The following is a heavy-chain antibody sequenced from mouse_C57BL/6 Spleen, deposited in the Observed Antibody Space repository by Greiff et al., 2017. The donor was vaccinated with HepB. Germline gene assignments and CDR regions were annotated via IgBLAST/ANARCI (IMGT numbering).Heavy chain of an antibody. CDR1: GYTFTSYW. CDR3: AREHYATASRGFAY. V-gene: IGHV1-72*01. J-gene: IGHJ3*01. Sequence: QVHVKQPGAELVKPGASVKLSCKASGYTFTSYWMHWVKQRPGRGLEWIGRIDPNSGGTKYNEKFKSKATLTVDKPSSTAYMQLSSLTSEDSAVYYCAREHYATASRGFAYWGQGTLVTVSA. D-gene: IGHD1-2*01. CDR2: IDPNSGGT.